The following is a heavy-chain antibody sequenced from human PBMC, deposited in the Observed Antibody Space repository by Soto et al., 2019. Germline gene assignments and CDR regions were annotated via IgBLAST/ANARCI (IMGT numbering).Heavy chain of an antibody. CDR3: ARGGPYTATYYYYYGMDV. CDR2: IYYSGST. CDR1: GGSISSYY. Sequence: TSETLSLTCTVSGGSISSYYWSWIRQPPGKGLEWIGYIYYSGSTNYNPSLKSRVTISVDTSKNQFSLKLSSVTAADTAVYYCARGGPYTATYYYYYGMDVWGQGTTVTVS. V-gene: IGHV4-59*01. D-gene: IGHD2-21*02. J-gene: IGHJ6*02.